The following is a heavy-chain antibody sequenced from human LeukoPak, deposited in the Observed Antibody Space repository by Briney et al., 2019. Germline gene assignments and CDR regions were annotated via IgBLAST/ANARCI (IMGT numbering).Heavy chain of an antibody. CDR1: GGSISSGDYY. CDR3: ARRAKDDFWSGYYHTYYFDY. CDR2: IYYSGST. J-gene: IGHJ4*02. D-gene: IGHD3-3*01. Sequence: SQTLSLTCTVSGGSISSGDYYWIWIPQPPGKDLEGIVYIYYSGSTYYNPSLQSRVAISVYTSKNHFSLRLSSVTAADTAVYYCARRAKDDFWSGYYHTYYFDYWGQGTLVTVSS. V-gene: IGHV4-30-4*08.